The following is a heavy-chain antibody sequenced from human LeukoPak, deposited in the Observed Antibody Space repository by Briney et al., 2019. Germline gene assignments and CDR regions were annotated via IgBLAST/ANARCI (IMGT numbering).Heavy chain of an antibody. CDR2: IIPILGIA. J-gene: IGHJ5*02. Sequence: SVKVSCKASGGTFSSYAISWVRQAPGQGLEWMGRIIPILGIANYAQKFQGRVTITADKSTSTAYMELSSLRSEDTAVYYCARVGPPSDYYGSGSYFFYWFDPWGQGTLVTVSS. CDR3: ARVGPPSDYYGSGSYFFYWFDP. V-gene: IGHV1-69*04. D-gene: IGHD3-10*01. CDR1: GGTFSSYA.